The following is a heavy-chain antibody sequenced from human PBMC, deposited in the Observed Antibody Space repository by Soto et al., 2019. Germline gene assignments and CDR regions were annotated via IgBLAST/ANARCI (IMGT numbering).Heavy chain of an antibody. D-gene: IGHD3-9*01. Sequence: QITLKESGPTLVKPTQTLTLTRTFSGFSLSTSGVGVGWIRQPPGKALEWLALIYWNDDKRYSPSLKSRLTITKDTSKNQVVLTMTNMDPVDTATYYCAHRLISGYYDILTGYYTPPHDAFDIWGQGTMVTVSS. V-gene: IGHV2-5*01. CDR2: IYWNDDK. CDR1: GFSLSTSGVG. CDR3: AHRLISGYYDILTGYYTPPHDAFDI. J-gene: IGHJ3*02.